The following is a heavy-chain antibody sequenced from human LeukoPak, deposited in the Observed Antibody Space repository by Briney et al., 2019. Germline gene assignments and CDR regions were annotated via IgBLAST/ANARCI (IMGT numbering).Heavy chain of an antibody. CDR2: ISSSGGTI. Sequence: GGSLRLSCAASGFTFSDSYMTWIRQAPGKGLEWVSFISSSGGTIHYADSVKGRFTISRDNAMDSLYLQMNSLRSEDTAVYYCARDTPRLVVTADPFDYWGQGTLVTVSS. CDR3: ARDTPRLVVTADPFDY. D-gene: IGHD2-21*02. J-gene: IGHJ4*02. CDR1: GFTFSDSY. V-gene: IGHV3-11*04.